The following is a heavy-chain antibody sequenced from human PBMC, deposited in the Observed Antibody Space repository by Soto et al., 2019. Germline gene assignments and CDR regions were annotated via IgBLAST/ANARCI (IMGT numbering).Heavy chain of an antibody. CDR1: GFTFSSFA. CDR2: ISGSGGST. Sequence: GGSLRLSCAASGFTFSSFAMSWVRQAPGKGLEWVSAISGSGGSTYYADSVKGRFTISRDNSKNTLYLQMNSLRAEDTALYYCASSGRTSYYYGMDVWGQGTTVTVSS. V-gene: IGHV3-23*01. J-gene: IGHJ6*02. CDR3: ASSGRTSYYYGMDV. D-gene: IGHD2-8*01.